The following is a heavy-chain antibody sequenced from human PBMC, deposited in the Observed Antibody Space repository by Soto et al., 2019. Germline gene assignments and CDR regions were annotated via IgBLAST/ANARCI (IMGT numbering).Heavy chain of an antibody. CDR2: IYYTEST. CDR3: ARHGNYDPLTDSWFLDI. Sequence: QVQLQASGPGLVEPAETLSLTCTVSGGSIRSSRKFWGWIRQPPGKGPECIGSIYYTESTWYNPSFNSRFTSSVDTSRNHFSPHLGSVPPADTSVYYCARHGNYDPLTDSWFLDIWGRGELLAVSS. J-gene: IGHJ2*01. D-gene: IGHD3-9*01. V-gene: IGHV4-39*01. CDR1: GGSIRSSRKF.